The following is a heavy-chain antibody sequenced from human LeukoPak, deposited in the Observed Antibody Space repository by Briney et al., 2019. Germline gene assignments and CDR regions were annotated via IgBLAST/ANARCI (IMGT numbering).Heavy chain of an antibody. J-gene: IGHJ6*03. CDR3: ARGRHLGGSYYYMDV. V-gene: IGHV1-69*01. CDR1: GGTFSSYA. CDR2: IIPIFGTA. D-gene: IGHD1-26*01. Sequence: GASVKVSCKASGGTFSSYAISWVRQAPGQGLEWMGGIIPIFGTANYAQQFQGRVTITADESTSTAYMELSSLRSEDTAMYYCARGRHLGGSYYYMDVWGKGTTVTVSS.